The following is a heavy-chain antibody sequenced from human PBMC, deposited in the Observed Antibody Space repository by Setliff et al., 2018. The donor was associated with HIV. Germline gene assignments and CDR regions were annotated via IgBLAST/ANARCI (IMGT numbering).Heavy chain of an antibody. CDR1: GYIFTSYW. J-gene: IGHJ4*02. V-gene: IGHV5-51*01. Sequence: RGESLKISCKGSGYIFTSYWIAWVRQMPGKGLEWMGIIYPADSDTRYSPSFQGQVTISADKSISTAFLQWNSLRASDTAMYYCARLPGTWLQSLWERAPYYFDYWGPGTLVTVS. CDR2: IYPADSDT. D-gene: IGHD5-12*01. CDR3: ARLPGTWLQSLWERAPYYFDY.